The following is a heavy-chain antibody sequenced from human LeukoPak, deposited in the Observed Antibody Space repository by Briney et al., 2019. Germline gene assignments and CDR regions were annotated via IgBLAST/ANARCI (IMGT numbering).Heavy chain of an antibody. CDR2: MNPNSGNT. D-gene: IGHD3-3*01. J-gene: IGHJ3*02. Sequence: ASVKVSCKASGYTFTSYDINWVRQATGQGLEWMGWMNPNSGNTGYAQKFQGRVTITRNTSISTAYMELSSLRSEDTAVYYCARGLRFLEWFIDAFDIWGQGTMVTVSS. CDR3: ARGLRFLEWFIDAFDI. CDR1: GYTFTSYD. V-gene: IGHV1-8*03.